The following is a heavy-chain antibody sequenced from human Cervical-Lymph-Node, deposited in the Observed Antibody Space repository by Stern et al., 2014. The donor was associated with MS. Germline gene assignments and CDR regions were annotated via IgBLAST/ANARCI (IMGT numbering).Heavy chain of an antibody. D-gene: IGHD3-10*01. CDR1: GYAFTDFY. V-gene: IGHV1-2*02. CDR2: VNPNSGGT. Sequence: QMQLVQSGADVKKPGASVRVSCKTSGYAFTDFYLHWVRQAPGQGLEWLGWVNPNSGGTNYAQKFQGRLTMTVATSTNTSYMELRRLTSDDTAVYYCAKDGDYYTSNWCDPWGQGTLITVSS. CDR3: AKDGDYYTSNWCDP. J-gene: IGHJ5*02.